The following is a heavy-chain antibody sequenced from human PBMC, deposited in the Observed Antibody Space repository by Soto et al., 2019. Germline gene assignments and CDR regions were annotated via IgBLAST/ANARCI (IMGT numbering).Heavy chain of an antibody. CDR3: ARREIQGPIDY. V-gene: IGHV4-28*01. CDR2: IYYSGTT. Sequence: QVQLQESGPGLVKPSDTLSRTCAVSGYSISSSNWWGWTRQPPGKGLKWIGYIYYSGTTYYNPSLKSRVTMSVDTSQNQFSLKLTSVTAVDTAVYYCARREIQGPIDYWGQGTLVTVSS. CDR1: GYSISSSNW. J-gene: IGHJ4*02. D-gene: IGHD1-26*01.